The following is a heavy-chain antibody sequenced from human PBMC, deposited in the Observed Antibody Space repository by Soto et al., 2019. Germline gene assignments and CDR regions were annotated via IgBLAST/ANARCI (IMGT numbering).Heavy chain of an antibody. V-gene: IGHV5-10-1*01. CDR3: ARHDYQRSSPMDV. CDR2: IDPSDSDT. D-gene: IGHD3-16*01. Sequence: ESLNSSCKGSGYSFSTYWISWVRQMPGKGLEWMGRIDPSDSDTNYSPSFQGHVTISADKSISTAYLQWSSLKASDTAMYYWARHDYQRSSPMDVWGQGNTVTDYS. CDR1: GYSFSTYW. J-gene: IGHJ6*02.